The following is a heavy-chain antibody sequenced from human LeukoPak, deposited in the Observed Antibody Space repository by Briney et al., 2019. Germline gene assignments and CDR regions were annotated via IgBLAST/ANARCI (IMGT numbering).Heavy chain of an antibody. CDR1: GFTFTNAW. V-gene: IGHV3-15*01. CDR2: IKSKTDGGTA. CDR3: AKIEAVVPAAIGGGWFDP. J-gene: IGHJ5*02. D-gene: IGHD2-2*02. Sequence: GGSLRLSCAASGFTFTNAWMSWVRQAPGKGLEWVGRIKSKTDGGTADYAAPVKGRFTISRDDSKNTLYLQMNSLKTEDTAVYYCAKIEAVVPAAIGGGWFDPWGQGTLVTVSS.